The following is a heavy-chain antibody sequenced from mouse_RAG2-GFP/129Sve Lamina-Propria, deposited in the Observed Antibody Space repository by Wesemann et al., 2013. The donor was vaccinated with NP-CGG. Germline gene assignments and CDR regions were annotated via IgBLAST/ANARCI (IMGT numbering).Heavy chain of an antibody. CDR3: ARSLRKGDWYFDV. Sequence: EVKLVESEGGLVQPGSSMKLSCTASGFTFSDYYMAWVRQVPEKGLEWVANINYDGSSTYYLDSLKSRFIISRDNAKNILYLQMSSLKSEDTATYYCARSLRKGDWYFDVWGTGTTVTVSS. V-gene: IGHV5-16*01. CDR2: INYDGSST. CDR1: GFTFSDYY. J-gene: IGHJ1*03. D-gene: IGHD1-1*01.